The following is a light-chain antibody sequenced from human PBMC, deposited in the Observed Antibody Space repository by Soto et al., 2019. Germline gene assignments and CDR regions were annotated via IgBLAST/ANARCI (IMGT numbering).Light chain of an antibody. Sequence: AVVTQPPSVSAAPGQKVTISCSGSSSNIGGNSVSWYQQLPGTAPKLLIYDDNKRPSGIPDRFSGSKSGTSATLGITGFQTGDEADYYCGSWDSSLSAYVFGTGTKVTVL. J-gene: IGLJ1*01. CDR2: DDN. CDR1: SSNIGGNS. CDR3: GSWDSSLSAYV. V-gene: IGLV1-51*01.